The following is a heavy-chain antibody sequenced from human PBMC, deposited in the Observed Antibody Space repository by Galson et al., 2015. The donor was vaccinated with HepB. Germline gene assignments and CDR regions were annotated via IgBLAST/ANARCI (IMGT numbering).Heavy chain of an antibody. CDR2: ARNKANSHTT. CDR1: GFTFSDHY. CDR3: ARSEGTGSYTNNWFDP. Sequence: SLRLSCAASGFTFSDHYMDWVRQAPGKGLEWVGRARNKANSHTTEYAASVKGRFSISRDDSKNSFYLQMNSLKIEDTAVYYCARSEGTGSYTNNWFDPWGQGTLVTVSS. D-gene: IGHD3-10*01. J-gene: IGHJ5*02. V-gene: IGHV3-72*01.